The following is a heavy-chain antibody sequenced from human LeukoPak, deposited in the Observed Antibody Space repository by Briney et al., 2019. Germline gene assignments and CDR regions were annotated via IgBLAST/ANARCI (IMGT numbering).Heavy chain of an antibody. Sequence: SVKVSCKASGGTFSSYAISWVRQAPGQGLEWMGGIIPIFGTADYAQKFQGRVTITADESTSTAYMELSSLRSEDTAVYYCARGSGCSSGEDDAFDIWGQGTMVTVSS. V-gene: IGHV1-69*13. D-gene: IGHD6-19*01. CDR1: GGTFSSYA. CDR3: ARGSGCSSGEDDAFDI. J-gene: IGHJ3*02. CDR2: IIPIFGTA.